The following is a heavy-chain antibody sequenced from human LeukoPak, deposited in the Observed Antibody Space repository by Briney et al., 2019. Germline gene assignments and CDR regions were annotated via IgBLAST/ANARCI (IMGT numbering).Heavy chain of an antibody. J-gene: IGHJ4*02. CDR3: ASGGRYRYCSGGSCYSN. CDR1: GGSISSGTNY. V-gene: IGHV4-61*02. CDR2: IYTSGST. Sequence: SQTLSLTCTVSGGSISSGTNYWSWIRQPAGKGLEWIGRIYTSGSTNYNPSLKSRVTMSVDTSKNQFSLKLSSVTAADTAVYYCASGGRYRYCSGGSCYSNWGQGTLVTVSS. D-gene: IGHD2-15*01.